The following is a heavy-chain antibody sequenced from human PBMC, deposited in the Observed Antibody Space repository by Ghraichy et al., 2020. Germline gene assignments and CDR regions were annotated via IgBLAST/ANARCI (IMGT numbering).Heavy chain of an antibody. Sequence: GGSLRLSCAASGFTFSSYAMSWVRQAPGKGLEWVSGISDSGGSTDYGDSVKGRFTISRDSFKNTLYLQMNSLRAEDTAIYYCAKATISLVRGARFDPWGQGTLVTVSS. CDR3: AKATISLVRGARFDP. J-gene: IGHJ5*02. V-gene: IGHV3-23*01. D-gene: IGHD3-10*01. CDR2: ISDSGGST. CDR1: GFTFSSYA.